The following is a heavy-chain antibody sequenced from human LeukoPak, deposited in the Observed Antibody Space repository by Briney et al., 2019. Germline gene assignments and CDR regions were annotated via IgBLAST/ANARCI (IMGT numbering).Heavy chain of an antibody. V-gene: IGHV4-4*07. CDR1: GGSMSSYH. Sequence: SETLSLTCTVSGGSMSSYHWSWIRQPAGKGLEWIGRIDTSGSTNYNFSLKSRVTTSIDTSKNQFSLKLRSVTAADTAVYYCARYVVRNAFDIWGQGTMVTVSS. D-gene: IGHD3-22*01. J-gene: IGHJ3*02. CDR3: ARYVVRNAFDI. CDR2: IDTSGST.